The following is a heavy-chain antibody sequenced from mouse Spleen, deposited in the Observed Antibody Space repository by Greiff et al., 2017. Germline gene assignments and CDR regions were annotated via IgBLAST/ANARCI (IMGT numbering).Heavy chain of an antibody. CDR2: IYWDDDK. CDR1: GFSLSTSGMG. Sequence: QVTLKVCGPGILQPSQTLSLTCSFSGFSLSTSGMGVSWIRQPSGKGLEWLAHIYWDDDKRYNPSLKSRLTISKDTSRNQVFLKITSVDTADTATYYCARRASYYDYDGPFAYWGQGTLVTVSA. CDR3: ARRASYYDYDGPFAY. D-gene: IGHD2-4*01. V-gene: IGHV8-12*01. J-gene: IGHJ3*01.